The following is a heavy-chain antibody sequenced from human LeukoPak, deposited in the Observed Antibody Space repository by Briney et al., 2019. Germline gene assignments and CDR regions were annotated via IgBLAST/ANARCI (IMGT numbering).Heavy chain of an antibody. D-gene: IGHD2-15*01. V-gene: IGHV3-73*01. Sequence: GGSLRLSCAASGFTFSGSAMHWVRQASGKGLEWVGRIRSKANSYATAYAASVKGRFTISRDDSKNTAYLQMNSLKTEDTAVYYCTRHIKWSKNWFDPWGQGTLVTVSS. CDR2: IRSKANSYAT. CDR1: GFTFSGSA. J-gene: IGHJ5*02. CDR3: TRHIKWSKNWFDP.